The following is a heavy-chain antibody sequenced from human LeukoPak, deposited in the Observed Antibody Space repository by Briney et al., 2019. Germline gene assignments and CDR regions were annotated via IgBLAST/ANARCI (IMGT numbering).Heavy chain of an antibody. Sequence: TGGSLRLPCAASGFTFSSYAMSWVRQIPGKGLEWVSGINGNGGSTNYADSVKGRFTISRDNSKNTLYLQMNSLRAEDTAVYYCAGHGQYEDYWGQGTLVTVSS. CDR3: AGHGQYEDY. CDR2: INGNGGST. CDR1: GFTFSSYA. V-gene: IGHV3-23*01. D-gene: IGHD2-8*01. J-gene: IGHJ4*02.